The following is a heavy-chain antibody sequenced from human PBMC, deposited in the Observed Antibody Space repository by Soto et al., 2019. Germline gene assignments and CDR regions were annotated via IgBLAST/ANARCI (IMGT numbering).Heavy chain of an antibody. CDR1: GFTFSDYW. J-gene: IGHJ4*02. V-gene: IGHV3-74*01. CDR3: ARGVRGEYRKDY. CDR2: IKGDEVTT. Sequence: EVQLVESGGGLVQPGGSPRLSCAASGFTFSDYWIHWVRQAPGKGLVWVSRIKGDEVTTNYADSVRGRFTISRDNAKNTVYLQMNSLRAEDTAVYYCARGVRGEYRKDYWGQGTLVTVSS. D-gene: IGHD3-10*01.